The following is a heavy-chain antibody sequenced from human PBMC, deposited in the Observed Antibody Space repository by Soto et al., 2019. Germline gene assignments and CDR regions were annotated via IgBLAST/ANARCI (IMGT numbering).Heavy chain of an antibody. Sequence: SETLSLTCPVSGGSVSSGSYYWSWIRQPPGKGLEWIGYIYYSGSTNYNPSLKSRVTISVDTSKNQFSLKLSSVTAADTAVYYCARDLEGYSYGYYYYYGMDVWGQGTTVTVSS. CDR1: GGSVSSGSYY. CDR3: ARDLEGYSYGYYYYYGMDV. CDR2: IYYSGST. V-gene: IGHV4-61*01. J-gene: IGHJ6*02. D-gene: IGHD5-18*01.